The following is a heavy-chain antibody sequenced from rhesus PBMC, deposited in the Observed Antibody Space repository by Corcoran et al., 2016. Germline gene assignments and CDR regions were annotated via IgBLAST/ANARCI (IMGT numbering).Heavy chain of an antibody. J-gene: IGHJ4*01. CDR3: AKDTGIQLQLDY. CDR2: ISKGGGST. V-gene: IGHV3S5*01. CDR1: GFTFSSYG. Sequence: EVQLVESGGGLVQPGGSLRLSCAASGFTFSSYGMSWVRQAPGKGLEWVSYISKGGGSTYYADSVQGRFTISKDNSKNTLSLQMNSLRAEDTAVYYCAKDTGIQLQLDYWGQGVLVTVSS. D-gene: IGHD5-12*01.